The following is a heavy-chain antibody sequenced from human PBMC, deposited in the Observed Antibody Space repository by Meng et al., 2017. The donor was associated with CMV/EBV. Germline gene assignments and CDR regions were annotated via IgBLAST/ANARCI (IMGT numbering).Heavy chain of an antibody. D-gene: IGHD6-13*01. CDR3: AQTIAAAGTSWFDP. CDR1: GYTFTSYG. CDR2: ISAYNGNT. J-gene: IGHJ5*02. V-gene: IGHV1-18*01. Sequence: ASVKVSCKASGYTFTSYGISWVRQAPGHGLEWMGWISAYNGNTNYAQKLQGRVTMTTDTTTSTAYMELRSLRSDDTAVYYCAQTIAAAGTSWFDPWGQGTLVTVSS.